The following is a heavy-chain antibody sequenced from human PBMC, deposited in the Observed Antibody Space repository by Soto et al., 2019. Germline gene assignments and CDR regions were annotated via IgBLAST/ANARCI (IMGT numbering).Heavy chain of an antibody. Sequence: QVQLVQSGAEVKKPGSSVKVSCKASGGTFSSYAIGWVRQAPGQGLEWMGGIIPIFGTANYAQKFQGRVTITADKSTSTAYMELSSLRSEDTAVYYCARETYYYDSSGPTFDYWGQGTLVTVSS. J-gene: IGHJ4*02. CDR1: GGTFSSYA. V-gene: IGHV1-69*06. CDR2: IIPIFGTA. D-gene: IGHD3-22*01. CDR3: ARETYYYDSSGPTFDY.